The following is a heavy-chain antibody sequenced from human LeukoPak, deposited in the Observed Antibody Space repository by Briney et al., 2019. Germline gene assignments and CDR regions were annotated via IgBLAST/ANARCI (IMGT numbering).Heavy chain of an antibody. Sequence: PSQTLSLTCTVSGGSISSGGYYWSWIRQPPGKGLEWIGYIYYSGSTYYNPSLKSRVTISVDTSKNQFSLKLSSVTAADTAVYYCARGDSSGWYYDYWGQGTLVTVSS. CDR2: IYYSGST. D-gene: IGHD6-19*01. CDR3: ARGDSSGWYYDY. V-gene: IGHV4-31*03. J-gene: IGHJ4*02. CDR1: GGSISSGGYY.